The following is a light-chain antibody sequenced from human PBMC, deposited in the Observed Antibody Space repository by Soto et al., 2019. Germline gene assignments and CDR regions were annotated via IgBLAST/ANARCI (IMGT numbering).Light chain of an antibody. Sequence: QSVLTQPPSVSAAPGQKVTISCSGSSSNIGNNYVSWYQQLPDTAPKLLIYDSNKRPSGIPERFSGSRSGTSATLGITGLQTGDEADYYCGTWDSSLSAVVFGGGTKVTVL. V-gene: IGLV1-51*01. CDR1: SSNIGNNY. CDR2: DSN. CDR3: GTWDSSLSAVV. J-gene: IGLJ3*02.